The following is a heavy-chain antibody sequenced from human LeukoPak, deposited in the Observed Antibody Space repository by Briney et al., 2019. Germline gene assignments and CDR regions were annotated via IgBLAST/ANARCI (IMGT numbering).Heavy chain of an antibody. J-gene: IGHJ3*02. V-gene: IGHV3-23*01. D-gene: IGHD6-19*01. CDR2: ISGSGGST. CDR3: AKYLAVAGTSFDI. Sequence: GGSLRLSCAASGFTFSSYAMSWVRQAPGKGLEWVSAISGSGGSTYYADSVKGRLTISRDNSKNTLYLQMNSLRAEDTAVYYCAKYLAVAGTSFDIWGQGTMVTVSS. CDR1: GFTFSSYA.